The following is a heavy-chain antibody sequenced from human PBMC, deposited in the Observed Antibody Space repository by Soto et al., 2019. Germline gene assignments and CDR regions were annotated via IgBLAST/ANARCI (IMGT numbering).Heavy chain of an antibody. J-gene: IGHJ3*02. V-gene: IGHV3-30-3*01. CDR2: ISYDGSNK. Sequence: GGSLRLSCAASGFTFSSYAMHWVRQAPGKGLEWVAVISYDGSNKYYADSVKGRFTISRDNSKNPLYLQMNSLRAEDTAVYYCAREGVAVGMDIWGQGTMVTVSS. CDR1: GFTFSSYA. CDR3: AREGVAVGMDI. D-gene: IGHD6-19*01.